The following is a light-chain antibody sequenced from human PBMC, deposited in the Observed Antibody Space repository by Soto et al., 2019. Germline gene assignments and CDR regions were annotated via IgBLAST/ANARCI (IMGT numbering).Light chain of an antibody. V-gene: IGKV3-20*01. CDR3: QQYGRTPYT. CDR2: DTS. Sequence: EIVLTQSPGTLSLSPGERATLSCRASQSVSSTYLAWYQHKPGQAPRLLIYDTSSRAAGIPDRFSGSGSATDFTLTISRLGPEDFAVYYCQQYGRTPYTLGQGTKLDIK. J-gene: IGKJ2*01. CDR1: QSVSSTY.